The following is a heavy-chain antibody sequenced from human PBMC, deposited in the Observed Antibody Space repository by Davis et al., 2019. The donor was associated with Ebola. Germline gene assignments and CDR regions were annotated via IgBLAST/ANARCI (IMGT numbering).Heavy chain of an antibody. V-gene: IGHV1-46*02. CDR2: INPSGGTT. CDR3: ARRDYGDYGAF. D-gene: IGHD4-17*01. CDR1: GYTFNIYY. J-gene: IGHJ4*02. Sequence: AASVKVSCKASGYTFNIYYMYWVRQAPGQGLEWMGIINPSGGTTSYAQKFQGRVTMTTDTSTSTAYMELRSLRSDDTAVHYCARRDYGDYGAFWGQGALVTVSS.